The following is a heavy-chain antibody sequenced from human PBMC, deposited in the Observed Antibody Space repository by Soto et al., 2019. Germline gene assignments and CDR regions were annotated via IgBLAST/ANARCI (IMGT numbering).Heavy chain of an antibody. CDR2: IIPIFGTA. V-gene: IGHV1-69*13. D-gene: IGHD2-21*02. CDR1: GGTFSSYA. Sequence: SVKVSCKASGGTFSSYAISWVRQAPGQGLEWMGGIIPIFGTANYAQKFQGRVTITADESTSTAYMELSSLRSEDTAVYYCASCGGDCYPTLSYFDYWGQGTLVTVSS. CDR3: ASCGGDCYPTLSYFDY. J-gene: IGHJ4*02.